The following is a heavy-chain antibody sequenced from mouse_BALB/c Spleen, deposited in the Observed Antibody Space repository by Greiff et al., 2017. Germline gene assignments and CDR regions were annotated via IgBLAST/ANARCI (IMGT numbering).Heavy chain of an antibody. Sequence: EVQLQESGPGLVKPSQSLSLTCSVTGYSITSGYYWNWIRQFPGNTLEWMGYISYDGSNNYNPSLKNRISITRDTSKNQFFLKLNSVTTEDTATYYCARGDYDYSFAYWGQGTLVTVSA. J-gene: IGHJ3*01. CDR3: ARGDYDYSFAY. CDR1: GYSITSGYY. CDR2: ISYDGSN. D-gene: IGHD2-4*01. V-gene: IGHV3-6*02.